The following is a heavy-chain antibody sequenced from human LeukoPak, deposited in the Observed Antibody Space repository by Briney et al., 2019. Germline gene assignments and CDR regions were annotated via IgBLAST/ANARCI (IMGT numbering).Heavy chain of an antibody. V-gene: IGHV4-59*11. D-gene: IGHD6-25*01. CDR2: ISHRGST. Sequence: PSETLSLTCTVSGGSITSHYWSWIRQPPGKGLEWIGFISHRGSTIYSPSLESRITISVDTSKNRFSLKVNSVTAADTAVYYCAREVIAPIGDGYCHYYMDVWGKGTTVIVSS. CDR3: AREVIAPIGDGYCHYYMDV. CDR1: GGSITSHY. J-gene: IGHJ6*03.